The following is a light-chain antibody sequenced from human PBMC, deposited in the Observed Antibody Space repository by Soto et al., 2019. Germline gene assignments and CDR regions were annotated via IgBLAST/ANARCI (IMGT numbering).Light chain of an antibody. J-gene: IGKJ5*01. Sequence: DIQMTQSPSSLSASVGDRVTITCRASQSISSYLNWYQQKPGKAPKLLIYAASSLQSGVPSRFSGSGFGTDFTLTISSLHPEDFATDYCQQSYSTSITFGQGTRLEIK. V-gene: IGKV1-39*01. CDR3: QQSYSTSIT. CDR1: QSISSY. CDR2: AAS.